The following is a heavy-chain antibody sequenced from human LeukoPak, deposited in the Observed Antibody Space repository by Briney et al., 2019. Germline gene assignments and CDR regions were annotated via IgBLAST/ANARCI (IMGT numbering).Heavy chain of an antibody. CDR1: GFTFSSYA. V-gene: IGHV3-23*01. J-gene: IGHJ5*02. CDR3: AKALRIAARARDWFDP. D-gene: IGHD6-6*01. CDR2: ISGSGGST. Sequence: PGGSLRLSCAASGFTFSSYAMSWVRQAPGKGLEWVSAISGSGGSTYCADSVKGRFTISRDNSKNTLYLQMNSLRAEDTAVYYCAKALRIAARARDWFDPWGQGTLVTVSS.